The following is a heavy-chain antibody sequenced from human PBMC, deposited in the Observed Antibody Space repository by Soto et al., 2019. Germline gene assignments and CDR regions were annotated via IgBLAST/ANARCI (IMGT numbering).Heavy chain of an antibody. CDR2: IYYSGTT. CDR3: VRDMQLWRLDS. CDR1: GGSVSTDGYY. Sequence: SETLSLTCSVSGGSVSTDGYYWSWIRQHPETGLEWIGYIYYSGTTYYNPSLRGRVIISLDTSKNQFSLRLTSLTAADTAVYYCVRDMQLWRLDSWGQGTLVTVSS. D-gene: IGHD2-21*01. V-gene: IGHV4-31*03. J-gene: IGHJ4*02.